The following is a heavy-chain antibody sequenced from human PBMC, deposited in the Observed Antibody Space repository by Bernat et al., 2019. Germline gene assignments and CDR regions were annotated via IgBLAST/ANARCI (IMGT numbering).Heavy chain of an antibody. CDR1: GFTFDDYA. CDR2: ISWNSGSI. Sequence: EVQLVESGGGLVQPGRSLRLSCAASGFTFDDYAMHWVRQAPGKGLEWVSGISWNSGSIGYADSVKGRFTISRDNAKNSLYLQMNSLRAEDTALYYCAKDNSGWLSLESTFDPWGQGTLVTVSS. V-gene: IGHV3-9*01. J-gene: IGHJ5*02. CDR3: AKDNSGWLSLESTFDP. D-gene: IGHD3-16*02.